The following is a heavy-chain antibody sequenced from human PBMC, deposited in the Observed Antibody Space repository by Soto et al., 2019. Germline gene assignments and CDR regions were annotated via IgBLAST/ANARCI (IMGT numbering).Heavy chain of an antibody. CDR3: ARQRTSVVTQAYFDS. V-gene: IGHV4-39*01. D-gene: IGHD2-21*02. CDR2: IYYSGSS. J-gene: IGHJ4*02. Sequence: SSETLSLTCTVSGGSISSGSYHWSWIRQHPGKGLEWIGNIYYSGSSYYNPSLKSRVSMSVDTSKNQFSLKLRSVTAADTALYYCARQRTSVVTQAYFDSWGQGSLVTVSS. CDR1: GGSISSGSYH.